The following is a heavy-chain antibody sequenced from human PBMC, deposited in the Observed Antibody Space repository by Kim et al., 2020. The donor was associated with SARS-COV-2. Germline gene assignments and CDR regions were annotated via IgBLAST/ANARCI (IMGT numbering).Heavy chain of an antibody. CDR3: ARQVAHYSSGWSFYFDY. CDR1: GYSFTSYW. V-gene: IGHV5-10-1*01. J-gene: IGHJ4*02. D-gene: IGHD6-19*01. Sequence: GESLKISCKGSGYSFTSYWISWVRQMPGKGLEWMGRIDPSDSYTNYSPSFQGHVTISADKSISTAYLQWSSLKASDTAMYYCARQVAHYSSGWSFYFDYWGQGTLVTVSS. CDR2: IDPSDSYT.